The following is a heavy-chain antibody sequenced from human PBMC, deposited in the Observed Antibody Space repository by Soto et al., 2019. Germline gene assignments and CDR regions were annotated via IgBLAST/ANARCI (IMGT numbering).Heavy chain of an antibody. CDR2: IYYSGST. Sequence: QLQLQESGPGLVKPSETLSLTCTVSGGSISSSSYYWGWIRQPPGKGLEWIGSIYYSGSTYYNPSLKSRVTISVDTSKNQFSLKLSSVTAADTAVYYCARHDVSDYVWGSYRSKYYYYGMDVWGQGTTVTVSS. V-gene: IGHV4-39*01. J-gene: IGHJ6*02. CDR3: ARHDVSDYVWGSYRSKYYYYGMDV. D-gene: IGHD3-16*02. CDR1: GGSISSSSYY.